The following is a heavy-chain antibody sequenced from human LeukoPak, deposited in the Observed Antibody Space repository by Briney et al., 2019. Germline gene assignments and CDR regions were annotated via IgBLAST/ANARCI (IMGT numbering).Heavy chain of an antibody. J-gene: IGHJ4*02. CDR3: ARGPLDSGYTYFDY. Sequence: PGGSLRLSCAASGFTFSSYAMSWIRQPPGKGPEWIGYFSYSGSTNYNPSLKSRVTISVDTSKNQFSLNLSSVTAADTAVYYCARGPLDSGYTYFDYWGQGTLVSVAS. D-gene: IGHD5-12*01. CDR1: GFTFSSYA. V-gene: IGHV4-59*12. CDR2: FSYSGST.